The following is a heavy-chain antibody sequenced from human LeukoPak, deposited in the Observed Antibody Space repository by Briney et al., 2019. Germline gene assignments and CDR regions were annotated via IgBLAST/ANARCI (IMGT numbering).Heavy chain of an antibody. CDR3: ARGYCSSTRNWFDP. CDR1: GGTFSSYA. Sequence: SVKVSCKASGGTFSSYAISWVRQAPGQGLEWMGGIIPIFGTANYAQKLQGRVTITADESTSTAYMELRSLRSDDTAVYYCARGYCSSTRNWFDPWGQGTLVTVSS. J-gene: IGHJ5*02. D-gene: IGHD2-2*01. V-gene: IGHV1-69*13. CDR2: IIPIFGTA.